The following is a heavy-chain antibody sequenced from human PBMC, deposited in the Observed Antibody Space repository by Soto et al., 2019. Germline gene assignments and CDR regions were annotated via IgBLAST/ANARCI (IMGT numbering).Heavy chain of an antibody. CDR2: INHSGTT. J-gene: IGHJ6*02. D-gene: IGHD6-6*01. Sequence: SATLYLTSAVSGGSFSDYYWSWIRQSPGKGLEWIGEINHSGTTKYTPSLKGRVTISVDTSKRQFSLRLTSVTAADTGVFYCAGREFSSSSFYYYYYAMDVWGQGTTVTVSS. CDR1: GGSFSDYY. CDR3: AGREFSSSSFYYYYYAMDV. V-gene: IGHV4-34*01.